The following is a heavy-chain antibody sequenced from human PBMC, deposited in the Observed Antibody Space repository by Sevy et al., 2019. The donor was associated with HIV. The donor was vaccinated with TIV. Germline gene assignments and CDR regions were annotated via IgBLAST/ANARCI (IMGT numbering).Heavy chain of an antibody. CDR2: IWHDGNSE. CDR1: RFTFSTYV. Sequence: GGSLRLSCVASRFTFSTYVMHWVRQAPGKGLEWVAVIWHDGNSEYYADSVRGRLTISRDDSKSTLYLQMNSLRPEDTALYYCASEAGYGTDSRPFDYWGQGTLVTVSS. CDR3: ASEAGYGTDSRPFDY. D-gene: IGHD5-12*01. J-gene: IGHJ4*02. V-gene: IGHV3-33*08.